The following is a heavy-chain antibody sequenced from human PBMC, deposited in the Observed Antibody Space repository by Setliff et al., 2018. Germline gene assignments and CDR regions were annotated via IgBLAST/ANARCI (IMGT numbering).Heavy chain of an antibody. Sequence: SVKVSCKASGGTFSSYAISWVRQAPGQGLEWMGGIIPILGIANYAQKFQGRVTITADKSTSTAYMDLSSLRSEDTAVYYCARGLAYCGGDCYSGYFDYWGQGTLVTVSS. CDR3: ARGLAYCGGDCYSGYFDY. CDR1: GGTFSSYA. CDR2: IIPILGIA. J-gene: IGHJ4*02. D-gene: IGHD2-21*02. V-gene: IGHV1-69*10.